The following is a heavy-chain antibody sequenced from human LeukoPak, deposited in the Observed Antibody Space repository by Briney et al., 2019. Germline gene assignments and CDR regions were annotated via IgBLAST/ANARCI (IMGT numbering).Heavy chain of an antibody. CDR3: ARDSGLGQYPFDY. CDR1: GFTFSSYN. D-gene: IGHD3-16*01. CDR2: ISSSSSTI. V-gene: IGHV3-48*04. J-gene: IGHJ4*02. Sequence: GGALRLSCAASGFTFSSYNMNWVRQAPGKGLEGVSYISSSSSTIYYADSVKGRFTISRDNAKKSLYMQMKSLRGEDTAVYYCARDSGLGQYPFDYWGQGTLVTVSS.